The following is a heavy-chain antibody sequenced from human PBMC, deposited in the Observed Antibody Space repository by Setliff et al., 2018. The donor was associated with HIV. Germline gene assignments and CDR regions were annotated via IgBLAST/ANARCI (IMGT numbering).Heavy chain of an antibody. V-gene: IGHV4-39*01. CDR3: ARQVKYSSSPLHFDP. Sequence: SETLSLTCTVSGDSITNSFYFWAWIRQPPGKGLEWIGSIYYGGIIDYNPSLKSRVTISVDTPKNQFSLRLDSVTAADTAIHYCARQVKYSSSPLHFDPWGQGTLVTVSS. CDR2: IYYGGII. J-gene: IGHJ5*02. CDR1: GDSITNSFYF. D-gene: IGHD6-13*01.